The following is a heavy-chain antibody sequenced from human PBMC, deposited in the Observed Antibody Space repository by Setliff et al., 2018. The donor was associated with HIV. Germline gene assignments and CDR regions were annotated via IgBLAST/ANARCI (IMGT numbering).Heavy chain of an antibody. D-gene: IGHD6-13*01. CDR3: ARTYSSNWYIDY. J-gene: IGHJ4*02. CDR1: GGSIRTGAYY. V-gene: IGHV4-39*01. Sequence: PSETLSLTCTVSGGSIRTGAYYWGWIRQPPGKGLEWIGYIYYYSGSTYYNPSLKSRVTISVDTSKNQFSLKLSSVTAADTAIYYCARTYSSNWYIDYWGQGTLVTVSS. CDR2: IYYYSGST.